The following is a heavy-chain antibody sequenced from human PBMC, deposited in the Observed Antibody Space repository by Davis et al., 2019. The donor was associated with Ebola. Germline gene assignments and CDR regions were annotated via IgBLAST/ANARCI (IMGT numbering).Heavy chain of an antibody. Sequence: SETLSLTCTVSGGSISSYCWSWIRQPPGKGLEWIGYIYYSGSTNYNPSLKSRVTLSVDTSKNQFSLKLSSVTAADTAVYYCARARRSGYDSVYWGQETLVTVSS. CDR1: GGSISSYC. V-gene: IGHV4-59*01. CDR3: ARARRSGYDSVY. J-gene: IGHJ4*02. CDR2: IYYSGST. D-gene: IGHD5-12*01.